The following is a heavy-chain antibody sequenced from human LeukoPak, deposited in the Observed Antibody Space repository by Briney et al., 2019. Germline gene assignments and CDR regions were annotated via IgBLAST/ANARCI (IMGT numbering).Heavy chain of an antibody. V-gene: IGHV4-39*01. CDR2: IYYSGST. CDR3: ARGWDYYGSGSTAFDP. CDR1: GGSISSSSYY. D-gene: IGHD3-10*01. J-gene: IGHJ5*02. Sequence: PSETLSLTCTVSGGSISSSSYYWGWIRQPPGKGLEWIGSIYYSGSTYYNPSLKSRVTISVDTSKNQFSLKLSSVTAADTAVYYCARGWDYYGSGSTAFDPWGQGTLVTVSS.